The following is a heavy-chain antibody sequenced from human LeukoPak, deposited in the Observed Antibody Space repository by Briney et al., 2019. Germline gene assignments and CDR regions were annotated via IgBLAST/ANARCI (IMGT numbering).Heavy chain of an antibody. CDR3: ARGGYSSSLQH. CDR1: GFTFSSYS. J-gene: IGHJ1*01. D-gene: IGHD6-13*01. CDR2: ISSSSSTI. Sequence: GGSLRLSCAASGFTFSSYSMIWVRQAPGKGLEWVSYISSSSSTIYYADSVKGRFTISRDNAKNSLYLQMNSLRAEDTAVYYCARGGYSSSLQHWGQGTLVTVSS. V-gene: IGHV3-48*01.